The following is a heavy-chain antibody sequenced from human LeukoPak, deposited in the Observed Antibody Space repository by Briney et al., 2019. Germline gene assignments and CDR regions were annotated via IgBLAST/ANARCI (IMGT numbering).Heavy chain of an antibody. CDR2: IYYSGST. CDR3: ASNYYDSSGYPSYYFDY. J-gene: IGHJ4*02. CDR1: GGSISSGGYY. Sequence: SQTLSLTCTVSGGSISSGGYYWSWIRQHPGKGLERIGYIYYSGSTYYNPSLKSRVTISVDTSKNQFSLKLSSVTAADTAVYYCASNYYDSSGYPSYYFDYWGQGTLVTVSS. V-gene: IGHV4-31*03. D-gene: IGHD3-22*01.